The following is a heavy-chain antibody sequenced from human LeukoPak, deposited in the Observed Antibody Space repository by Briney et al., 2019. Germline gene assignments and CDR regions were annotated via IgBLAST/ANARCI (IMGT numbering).Heavy chain of an antibody. D-gene: IGHD3-10*01. Sequence: GESLKISCKGSGYSFISYWIGWVRQMPGKGLEWMGIIYPGDSDTRYSPSFQGQVTISADKSISTAYLQWSSLKASDTAMYYCARQALDGSRSYMIVDYWGQGTLVTVSS. CDR3: ARQALDGSRSYMIVDY. CDR1: GYSFISYW. J-gene: IGHJ4*02. V-gene: IGHV5-51*01. CDR2: IYPGDSDT.